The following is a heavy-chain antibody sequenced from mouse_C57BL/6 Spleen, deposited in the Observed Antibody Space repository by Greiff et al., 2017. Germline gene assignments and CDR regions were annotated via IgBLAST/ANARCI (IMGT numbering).Heavy chain of an antibody. J-gene: IGHJ4*01. V-gene: IGHV1-69*01. D-gene: IGHD2-1*01. Sequence: QVQLQQPGAELVMPGASVKLSCKASGYTFTSYWMHWVKQRPGQGLEWIGEIDPSDSYTNYNQKFKGKSTLTVDKSSSTAYMQLSRLTSEDSAVYYCARSGGNRAMDYWGQGTSVTVSS. CDR1: GYTFTSYW. CDR3: ARSGGNRAMDY. CDR2: IDPSDSYT.